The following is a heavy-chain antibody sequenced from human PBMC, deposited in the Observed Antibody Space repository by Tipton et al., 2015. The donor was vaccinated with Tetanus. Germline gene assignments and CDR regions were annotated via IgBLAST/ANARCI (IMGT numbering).Heavy chain of an antibody. CDR3: TKDVGIVLFDY. Sequence: GSLRLSCVGSGFMFSSYWMSWVRQAPGKGLEWVANINQDGTQKYHVDSVKGRFTISRDNAKKSLFLQMDSLSVEDTAVYYCTKDVGIVLFDYWGQGTLVTVSS. D-gene: IGHD2-8*01. CDR1: GFMFSSYW. J-gene: IGHJ4*02. V-gene: IGHV3-7*03. CDR2: INQDGTQK.